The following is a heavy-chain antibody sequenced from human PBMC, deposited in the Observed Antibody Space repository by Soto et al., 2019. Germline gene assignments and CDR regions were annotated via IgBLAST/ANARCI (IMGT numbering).Heavy chain of an antibody. CDR1: GYTFTSYD. V-gene: IGHV1-8*01. Sequence: ASVKVSCKASGYTFTSYDINWVRQATGQGLEWMGWMNPNSGNTGYAQKFQGRVTMTRNTSISTAYMELSSLRSEDTAVYYCARGVWPRPRNRFDPWGQGTLVTVSS. J-gene: IGHJ5*02. CDR2: MNPNSGNT. CDR3: ARGVWPRPRNRFDP. D-gene: IGHD5-12*01.